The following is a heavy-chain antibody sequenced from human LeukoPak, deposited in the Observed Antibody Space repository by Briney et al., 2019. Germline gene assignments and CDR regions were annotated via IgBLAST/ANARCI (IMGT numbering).Heavy chain of an antibody. V-gene: IGHV3-23*01. J-gene: IGHJ4*02. Sequence: PGGSLRLSCAASGFTVSSNYMNWVRQTPGKGLEWVSAISGSGGSTYYADSVKGRFTISRDNSKNTLYLQMNSLRAEDTAVYYCAKAEGAVVVITRNWGQGTLVTVSS. CDR1: GFTVSSNY. CDR2: ISGSGGST. D-gene: IGHD3-22*01. CDR3: AKAEGAVVVITRN.